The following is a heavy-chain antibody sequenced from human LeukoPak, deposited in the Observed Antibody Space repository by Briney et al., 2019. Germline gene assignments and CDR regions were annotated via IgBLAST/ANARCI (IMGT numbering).Heavy chain of an antibody. J-gene: IGHJ5*02. CDR3: AREEIRDYDFWSGYRPTNWFDP. D-gene: IGHD3-3*01. V-gene: IGHV3-74*01. CDR2: INSDGSST. CDR1: GFTFGSYW. Sequence: PGGSLRLSCAASGFTFGSYWMHWVRQAPGKGLVWVSRINSDGSSTSYADSVKGRFTISRDNAKNTLYLQMNSLRAEDTAVYYCAREEIRDYDFWSGYRPTNWFDPWGQGTLVTVSS.